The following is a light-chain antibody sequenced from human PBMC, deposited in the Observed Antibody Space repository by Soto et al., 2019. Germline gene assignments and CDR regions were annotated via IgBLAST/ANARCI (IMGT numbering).Light chain of an antibody. CDR1: QGVSSSY. CDR2: DAS. J-gene: IGKJ4*01. CDR3: HQYDSLPLT. V-gene: IGKV3D-20*01. Sequence: EIVLTQSPATLSLSPGERATLSCRASQGVSSSYLAWYQQKPGLAPRLLIYDASIRATGIPDRFSASGSGSDFTLTISRLEPDDFAVYYCHQYDSLPLTFGGGTKVDI.